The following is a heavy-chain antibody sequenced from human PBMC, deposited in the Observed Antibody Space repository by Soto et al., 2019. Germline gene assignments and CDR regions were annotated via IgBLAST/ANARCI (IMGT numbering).Heavy chain of an antibody. J-gene: IGHJ4*01. CDR3: ARRFALNPRYYFDY. V-gene: IGHV4-59*08. CDR2: VYYSGST. Sequence: QVQLQESGPGLVKPSETLSLTCTVSGGSISTYYWTWIRQPPGKGLEWIGCVYYSGSTNYNPSLKSRATISVDTPNNQLPLKLSSVTAADTAVYYCARRFALNPRYYFDYWSQGTLVTVSS. D-gene: IGHD3-3*01. CDR1: GGSISTYY.